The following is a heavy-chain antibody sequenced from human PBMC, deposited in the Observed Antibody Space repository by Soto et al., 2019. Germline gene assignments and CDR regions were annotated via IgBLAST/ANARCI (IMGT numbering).Heavy chain of an antibody. J-gene: IGHJ6*02. CDR1: GFTFSSYA. D-gene: IGHD3-10*01. CDR3: ARDEWRVASGRVYYCLDV. Sequence: GGSLRLSCAASGFTFSSYAIHWVRQAPGKGLEWVAVIWYDGRNKYYADSVKGRFTLSRDNSKHAMYLQMNSLRVEETAVYFCARDEWRVASGRVYYCLDVWGQGTTVTVSS. CDR2: IWYDGRNK. V-gene: IGHV3-33*01.